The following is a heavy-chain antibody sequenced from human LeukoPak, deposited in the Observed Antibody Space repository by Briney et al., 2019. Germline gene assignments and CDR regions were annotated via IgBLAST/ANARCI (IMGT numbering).Heavy chain of an antibody. Sequence: GGSLRLSCAASGFTFSSYAMTWVRQAPGKGLEWVSTVGGGGRRIYYADSVRGRFTISRGNSKSTLYLQMSTLRGDDTALYYCAKGLDYYGSGSYDHWGQGTLVTVSS. CDR2: VGGGGRRI. J-gene: IGHJ4*02. CDR1: GFTFSSYA. V-gene: IGHV3-23*01. D-gene: IGHD3-10*01. CDR3: AKGLDYYGSGSYDH.